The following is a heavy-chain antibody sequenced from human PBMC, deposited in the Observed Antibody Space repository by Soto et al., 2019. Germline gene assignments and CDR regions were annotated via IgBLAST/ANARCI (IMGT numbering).Heavy chain of an antibody. J-gene: IGHJ4*02. CDR2: INPNSGGT. CDR3: AKSGSFFMPSLGYFDY. Sequence: QVQLEQSGAEVKKPGASVKVSCKASGFTFTGHYIHWVRQAPGQGLEWMGWINPNSGGTSYAQKFQGRVTMTRDTSITTAYMELSRLSSDVAAVYYCAKSGSFFMPSLGYFDYWGQGTLVTVAS. CDR1: GFTFTGHY. V-gene: IGHV1-2*02. D-gene: IGHD1-26*01.